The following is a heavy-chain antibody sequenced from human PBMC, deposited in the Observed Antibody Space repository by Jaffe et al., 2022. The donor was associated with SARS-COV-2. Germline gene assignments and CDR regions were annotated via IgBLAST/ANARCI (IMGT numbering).Heavy chain of an antibody. Sequence: QVQLVQSGAELKKPGASVKVSCKASGYNFTTYPIAWVRQAPGQGLEWMGWISTNNGDAEYVQKLQGRVTMTTDTSTSTAYMELRSLRSDDTAVYYCARLYYDFWSGYYSGWFDPWGQGTLVTVSS. CDR2: ISTNNGDA. CDR3: ARLYYDFWSGYYSGWFDP. D-gene: IGHD3-3*01. J-gene: IGHJ5*02. V-gene: IGHV1-18*01. CDR1: GYNFTTYP.